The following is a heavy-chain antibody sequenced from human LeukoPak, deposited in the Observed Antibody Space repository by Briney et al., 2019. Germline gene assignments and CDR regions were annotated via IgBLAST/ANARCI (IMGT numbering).Heavy chain of an antibody. D-gene: IGHD2-2*01. J-gene: IGHJ4*02. CDR1: GFTFSDYN. CDR2: ISRSGSTK. CDR3: AKDVHTVVVPAATQFDF. Sequence: AGGSLRLSCAASGFTFSDYNMRWIRQAPGKGLEWVSSISRSGSTKYYADSVKGRFTISRDNSKNYMYLEMKSLKNEDTALYYCAKDVHTVVVPAATQFDFWGQGTLVTVSS. V-gene: IGHV3-11*01.